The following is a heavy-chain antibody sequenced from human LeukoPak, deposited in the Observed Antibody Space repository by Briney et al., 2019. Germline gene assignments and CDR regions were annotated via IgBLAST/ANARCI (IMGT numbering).Heavy chain of an antibody. CDR3: ARGKEGFDY. J-gene: IGHJ4*02. CDR2: ISYDGSNK. CDR1: GFTFSSYA. V-gene: IGHV3-30*04. Sequence: PGGSLRLSCAASGFTFSSYAMHWVRQAPGKGLEWVAVISYDGSNKYYADSVKGRFTISRDNSKKTLYLQMNSLRAEDTAVYYCARGKEGFDYWGQGTLVTVSS.